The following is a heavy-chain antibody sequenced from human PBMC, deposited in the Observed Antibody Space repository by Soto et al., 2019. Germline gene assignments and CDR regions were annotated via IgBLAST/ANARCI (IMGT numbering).Heavy chain of an antibody. CDR2: IYQSGSS. CDR1: GGSITSAGYS. CDR3: ARAHYRYGLDV. Sequence: SETLSLTCTVSGGSITSAGYSWNWIRQPPGKGLEWVGYIYQSGSSSDNPSLKSRVTMSLNRSKNQFSLNLTSVTAADTAVYLCARAHYRYGLDVWGQGTTVTVSS. V-gene: IGHV4-30-2*01. J-gene: IGHJ6*02.